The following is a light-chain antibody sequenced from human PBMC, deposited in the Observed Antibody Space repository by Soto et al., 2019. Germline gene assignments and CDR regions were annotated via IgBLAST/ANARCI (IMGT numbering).Light chain of an antibody. Sequence: DIQMTQSPSSVSASVGDRVSITCRASQLISNWLAWYQQKPGRAPKLLIYTGSSLQSGVPSRFSDTGSGTDFTLTISSLQPEDVATYYCQQANSFPLTFGGGTKVEIK. J-gene: IGKJ4*01. CDR2: TGS. CDR1: QLISNW. CDR3: QQANSFPLT. V-gene: IGKV1-12*01.